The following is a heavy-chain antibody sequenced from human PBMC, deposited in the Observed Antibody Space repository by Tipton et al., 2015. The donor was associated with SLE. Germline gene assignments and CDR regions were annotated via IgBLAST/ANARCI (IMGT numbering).Heavy chain of an antibody. CDR2: INHSGST. V-gene: IGHV4-34*01. CDR1: GGSFSGYY. J-gene: IGHJ3*02. CDR3: ARDRYGSYYGGVAFDI. Sequence: TLSLTCAVYGGSFSGYYWSWIRQPPGKGLEWIGEINHSGSTNYNPSLKSRVTISVDTSKNQFSLKLSSVTAADTAVYYCARDRYGSYYGGVAFDIWGQGTMVTVSS. D-gene: IGHD3-10*01.